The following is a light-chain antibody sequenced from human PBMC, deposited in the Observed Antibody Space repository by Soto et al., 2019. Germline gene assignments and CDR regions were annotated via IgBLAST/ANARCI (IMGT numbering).Light chain of an antibody. CDR1: QSISTY. CDR3: HQHSKRPLT. J-gene: IGKJ4*01. Sequence: EIVLTQSPATLSMSPGETATLSCRASQSISTYLAWYQQKPGQAPRLLIFDATNRDTGIPARFSGRWSGTDFTPNISRMDPEVFADYYCHQHSKRPLTFGGGTTVEIK. CDR2: DAT. V-gene: IGKV3-11*01.